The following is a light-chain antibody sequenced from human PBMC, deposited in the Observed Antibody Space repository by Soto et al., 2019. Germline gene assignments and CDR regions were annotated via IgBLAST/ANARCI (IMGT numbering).Light chain of an antibody. CDR1: QDIANF. Sequence: DIQITQSPSSLSASLGDIFSITXRASQDIANFLAWYQHKAGKVPTLLIYAASTLQSGVPSRFSGSASGTDFTLTISSLQPEDVATYYCQKYNSPPRTFGQGTKVDIK. CDR2: AAS. J-gene: IGKJ1*01. V-gene: IGKV1-27*01. CDR3: QKYNSPPRT.